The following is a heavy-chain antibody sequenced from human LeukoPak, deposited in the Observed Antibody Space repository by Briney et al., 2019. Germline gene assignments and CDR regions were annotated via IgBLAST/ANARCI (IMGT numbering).Heavy chain of an antibody. CDR2: ITSNGGST. Sequence: GGSLRLSCAASGFTFSSYAMHWVRQAPGKGLEYVSTITSNGGSTYYANSVKGRFTISRDNSKNTLYLQMGSLRSDDTAVYYCARDRWVESDAFDIWGQGTMVTVSS. CDR1: GFTFSSYA. CDR3: ARDRWVESDAFDI. D-gene: IGHD3-16*01. J-gene: IGHJ3*02. V-gene: IGHV3-64*01.